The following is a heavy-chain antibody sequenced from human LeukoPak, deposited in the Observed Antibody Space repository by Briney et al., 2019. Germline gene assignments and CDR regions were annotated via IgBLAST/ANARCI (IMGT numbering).Heavy chain of an antibody. CDR2: VYHSGST. V-gene: IGHV4-38-2*01. J-gene: IGHJ3*02. D-gene: IGHD2/OR15-2a*01. CDR1: GYSIRTGNY. Sequence: SETLSLTSDVSGYSIRTGNYTGWVRHPPRQDLAWIGGVYHSGSTYYNPSLQSRVNILAGTSKNQFSLSLTSVTAADTAVYDCARSYFSVGAFDIWGQGTMVTVSS. CDR3: ARSYFSVGAFDI.